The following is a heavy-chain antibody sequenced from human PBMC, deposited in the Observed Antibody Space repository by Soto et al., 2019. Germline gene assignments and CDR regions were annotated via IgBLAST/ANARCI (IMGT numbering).Heavy chain of an antibody. Sequence: PGGSRRPSCPASGFTFSSYAFHWFRQAPGKGLEWVAILSDDGSNKDYAGSVKGRFTISRDNSRNPLYLQMHSLRAEDTAVYYCARHLSHLKYGWFDPWGQGTLVTVSS. J-gene: IGHJ5*02. CDR2: LSDDGSNK. CDR1: GFTFSSYA. V-gene: IGHV3-30-3*01. CDR3: ARHLSHLKYGWFDP. D-gene: IGHD3-3*02.